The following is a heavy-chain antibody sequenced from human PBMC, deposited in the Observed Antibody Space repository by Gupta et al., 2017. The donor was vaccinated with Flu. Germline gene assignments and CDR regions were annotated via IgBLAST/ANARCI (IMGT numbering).Heavy chain of an antibody. D-gene: IGHD3-9*01. CDR3: ARGPHILTGTTD. V-gene: IGHV4-34*01. J-gene: IGHJ4*02. Sequence: WIRQPPGKGLEWIGEINHSGSTNYNPSLKSRVTISVDTSKNQFSLKLSSVTAADTAVYYCARGPHILTGTTDWGQGTLVTVSS. CDR2: INHSGST.